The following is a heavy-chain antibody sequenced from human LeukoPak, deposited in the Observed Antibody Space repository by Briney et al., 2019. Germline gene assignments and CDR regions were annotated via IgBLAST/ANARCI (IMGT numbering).Heavy chain of an antibody. J-gene: IGHJ4*02. CDR3: AREVAI. D-gene: IGHD2-15*01. Sequence: ASVKVSCKASGYTLSTYTMHWLRQAPGQRPEWMGCIYAGNGNVKYSQNFQARITITRDTSANTAYLELSSLRSEDTAVYYCAREVAIWGQGTLVTVSS. V-gene: IGHV1-3*01. CDR1: GYTLSTYT. CDR2: IYAGNGNV.